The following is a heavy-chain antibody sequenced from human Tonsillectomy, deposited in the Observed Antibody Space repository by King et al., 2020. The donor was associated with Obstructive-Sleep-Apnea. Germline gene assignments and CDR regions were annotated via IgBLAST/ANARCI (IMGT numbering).Heavy chain of an antibody. D-gene: IGHD3-9*01. CDR3: TTDRRYFDWLLPFDY. Sequence: VQLVESGGGLVKPGGSLRLSCAASGFTFSNAWMSWVRQAPGKGLEWVGRIKSKNDGGTTDYAAPVKGRFTISRNASKNTLYLQMNSLKTEDTAVYYCTTDRRYFDWLLPFDYWGQGTLVTVSS. CDR2: IKSKNDGGTT. V-gene: IGHV3-15*01. CDR1: GFTFSNAW. J-gene: IGHJ4*02.